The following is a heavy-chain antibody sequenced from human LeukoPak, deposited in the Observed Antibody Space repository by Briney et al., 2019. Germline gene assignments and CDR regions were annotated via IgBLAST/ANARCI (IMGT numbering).Heavy chain of an antibody. CDR3: ARVRSSYYYDSSGARDYYYYGMDV. J-gene: IGHJ6*02. CDR2: IYSGGST. D-gene: IGHD3-22*01. Sequence: GGSLRLSCAASGFTVSSNYMSWVRQAPGKGLEWVSVIYSGGSTYYADSVKGRFTISRHNSKNTLYLQMNSLRAEDTAVYYCARVRSSYYYDSSGARDYYYYGMDVWGQGTTVTVSS. CDR1: GFTVSSNY. V-gene: IGHV3-53*04.